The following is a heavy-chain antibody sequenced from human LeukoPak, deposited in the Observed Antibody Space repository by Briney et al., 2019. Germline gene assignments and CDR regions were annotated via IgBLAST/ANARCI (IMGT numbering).Heavy chain of an antibody. V-gene: IGHV3-48*03. CDR2: ISSSGSTI. J-gene: IGHJ6*03. Sequence: PGGSLRLSCAASGFTFSSYEMNWVRQAPGKGLEWVSYISSSGSTIYYADSVKGRFTISRDNSKNTLYLQMNSLRAEDTAVYYCAKGGQILWFGGPGHYYYMDVWGKGTTVTVSS. CDR3: AKGGQILWFGGPGHYYYMDV. D-gene: IGHD3-10*01. CDR1: GFTFSSYE.